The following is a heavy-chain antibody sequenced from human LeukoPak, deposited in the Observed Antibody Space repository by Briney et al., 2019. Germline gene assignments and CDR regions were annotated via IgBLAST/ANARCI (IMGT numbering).Heavy chain of an antibody. V-gene: IGHV1-69*13. Sequence: GASVKVSCKASGRTFSSYAISWVRQAPGQGLEWMGGIIPIFGTANYAQKFQGRVTITADESTSTAYMELSSLRSEDTAVYYCARDSSVNFWFVPWGQGTLVTVSS. CDR2: IIPIFGTA. J-gene: IGHJ5*02. CDR3: ARDSSVNFWFVP. D-gene: IGHD6-19*01. CDR1: GRTFSSYA.